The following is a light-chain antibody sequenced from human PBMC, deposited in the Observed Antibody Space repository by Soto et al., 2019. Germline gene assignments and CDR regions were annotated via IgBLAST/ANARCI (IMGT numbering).Light chain of an antibody. CDR2: GAS. J-gene: IGKJ3*01. CDR1: QSVTSNY. Sequence: DIVLTQSPGTLSLSPGERATLPCRASQSVTSNYLAWYQKKPGQAPRLLIYGASRRATGIPDRFGGSGSGTDFTLTISRLEPEDFAVYYCHHYGSTFGPGTKVDIK. V-gene: IGKV3-20*01. CDR3: HHYGST.